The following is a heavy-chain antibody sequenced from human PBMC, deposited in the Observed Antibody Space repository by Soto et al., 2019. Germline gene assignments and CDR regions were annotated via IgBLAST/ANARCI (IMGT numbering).Heavy chain of an antibody. CDR2: IYSGGST. CDR1: GFTVSSNY. J-gene: IGHJ6*02. Sequence: EVQLVESGGGLVQPGGSLRLSCAASGFTVSSNYMSWVRQAPGKGLEWVSVIYSGGSTYYADSVKGRFTISRDNSKNTLYLQMNSLRAEDTAVYYCARDELDIVATEYYYDGMDVWGQGTTVTVSS. D-gene: IGHD5-12*01. CDR3: ARDELDIVATEYYYDGMDV. V-gene: IGHV3-66*01.